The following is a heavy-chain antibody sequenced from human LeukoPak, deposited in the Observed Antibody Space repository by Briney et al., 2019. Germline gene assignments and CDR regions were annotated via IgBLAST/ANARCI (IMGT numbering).Heavy chain of an antibody. CDR2: IKQDGSEK. Sequence: GGSLRLSCAASGFTFRSYWMSWVRQAPGKGLEWVANIKQDGSEKYYVDSVKGRFTISRDNAKNSLYLQMNSLRAEDTAVYYCARERNYYDSSGYPDYWGQGTLVTVSS. CDR3: ARERNYYDSSGYPDY. J-gene: IGHJ4*02. D-gene: IGHD3-22*01. V-gene: IGHV3-7*01. CDR1: GFTFRSYW.